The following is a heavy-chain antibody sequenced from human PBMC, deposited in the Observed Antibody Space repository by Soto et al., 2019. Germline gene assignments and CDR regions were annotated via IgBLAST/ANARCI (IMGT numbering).Heavy chain of an antibody. J-gene: IGHJ4*02. Sequence: SVKVSCKASGYTFTYRYLHWVRQAPGQALEWMGWITPFNGNTNYAQKFQDRVTITRDRSMSTAYMELSSLRSEDTAMYYCAITTGTYYFDYWGQGTLVTVSS. CDR3: AITTGTYYFDY. V-gene: IGHV1-45*02. CDR1: GYTFTYRY. D-gene: IGHD1-1*01. CDR2: ITPFNGNT.